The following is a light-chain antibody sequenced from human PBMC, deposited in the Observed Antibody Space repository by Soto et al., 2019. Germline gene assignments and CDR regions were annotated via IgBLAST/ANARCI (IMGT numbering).Light chain of an antibody. V-gene: IGKV3-11*01. J-gene: IGKJ1*01. CDR1: QSVSSY. Sequence: EIVLTQSPATLSLSPGERATLSCRASQSVSSYFAWYQQKPGLAPRLLIYDASNRATGIPARFSGSGSGTDFTLTISSLEPEDFAVYYCQQRGNWPLTFGPGTKVEIK. CDR3: QQRGNWPLT. CDR2: DAS.